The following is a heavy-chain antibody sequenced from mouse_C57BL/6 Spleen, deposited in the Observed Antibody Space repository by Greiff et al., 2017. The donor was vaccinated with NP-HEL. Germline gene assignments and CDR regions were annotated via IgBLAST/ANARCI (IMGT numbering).Heavy chain of an antibody. CDR3: ARRSSGSYAMDY. J-gene: IGHJ4*01. Sequence: LEESGAELARPGASVKLSCKASGYTFTSYGISWVKQRTGQGLEWIGEIYPRSGNTYYNEKFKGKATLTADKSSSTAYMELRSLTSEDSAVYFWARRSSGSYAMDYWGQGTSVTVSS. CDR2: IYPRSGNT. V-gene: IGHV1-81*01. CDR1: GYTFTSYG. D-gene: IGHD1-1*01.